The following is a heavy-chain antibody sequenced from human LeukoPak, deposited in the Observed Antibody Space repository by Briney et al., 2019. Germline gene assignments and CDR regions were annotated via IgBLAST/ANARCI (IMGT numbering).Heavy chain of an antibody. Sequence: SETLSLTCAVYGGSFSGYYWSWIRQPPGKGLERIGEINHSGSTNYNPSLKSRVTISVDTSKNQFSLKLSSVTAADTAVYYCAAGQYCTNGVCYTGDFDYWGQGTLVTVSS. V-gene: IGHV4-34*01. D-gene: IGHD2-8*01. J-gene: IGHJ4*02. CDR1: GGSFSGYY. CDR2: INHSGST. CDR3: AAGQYCTNGVCYTGDFDY.